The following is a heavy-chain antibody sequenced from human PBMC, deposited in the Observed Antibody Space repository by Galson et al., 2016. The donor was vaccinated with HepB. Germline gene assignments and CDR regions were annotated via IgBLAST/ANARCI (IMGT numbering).Heavy chain of an antibody. J-gene: IGHJ2*01. CDR1: GFTFSTYS. CDR2: ISITSGYK. CDR3: ATPPEGVSRYYDP. V-gene: IGHV3-21*03. Sequence: SLRLSCAASGFTFSTYSMNWVRQAPGKGLEWVSFISITSGYKYYANSLKGRVTISRDNAKNSLYLQMNSPRAEDTAVYYCATPPEGVSRYYDPWGHRTLVTVSS. D-gene: IGHD1-14*01.